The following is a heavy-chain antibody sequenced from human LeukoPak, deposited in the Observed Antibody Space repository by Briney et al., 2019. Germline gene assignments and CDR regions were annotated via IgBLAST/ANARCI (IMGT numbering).Heavy chain of an antibody. J-gene: IGHJ6*03. Sequence: SETLSLTCAVYGGSFSGYYWSWIRQPPGKGLEWIGEINHSGSTNYNPSLKSRVTISVDTSKNQFSLKLSSVTVADTAVYYCARLLVATSYYYYYYMDVWGKGTTVTVSS. V-gene: IGHV4-34*01. CDR2: INHSGST. CDR3: ARLLVATSYYYYYYMDV. D-gene: IGHD5-12*01. CDR1: GGSFSGYY.